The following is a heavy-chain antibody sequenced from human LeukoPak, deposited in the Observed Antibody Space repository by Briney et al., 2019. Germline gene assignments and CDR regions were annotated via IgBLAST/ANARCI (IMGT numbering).Heavy chain of an antibody. Sequence: GGSLRLSCAASGFTFSDYWMHWVRQAPGKGLVWVSRINGDGSGACYADSVKGRFTVSRDNAKNTLYLQMNSLRAEDTAVYYCARKWFDPWGRGTLVTVSS. D-gene: IGHD1-14*01. CDR1: GFTFSDYW. CDR2: INGDGSGA. J-gene: IGHJ5*02. CDR3: ARKWFDP. V-gene: IGHV3-74*01.